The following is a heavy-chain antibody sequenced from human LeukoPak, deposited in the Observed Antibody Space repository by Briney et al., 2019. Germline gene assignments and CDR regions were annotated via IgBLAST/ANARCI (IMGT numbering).Heavy chain of an antibody. CDR2: IYYSGST. D-gene: IGHD2-15*01. V-gene: IGHV4-59*01. Sequence: PSETLSLTCTVSGGSISSYYWSWIRQPPGKGLEWIGYIYYSGSTKYNPSLKSRVTISVDTSKNQFSLKLRSVTAADTAVYYCARHSVVGGGRFPAKRVIDYWGQGTLVTVSS. J-gene: IGHJ4*02. CDR3: ARHSVVGGGRFPAKRVIDY. CDR1: GGSISSYY.